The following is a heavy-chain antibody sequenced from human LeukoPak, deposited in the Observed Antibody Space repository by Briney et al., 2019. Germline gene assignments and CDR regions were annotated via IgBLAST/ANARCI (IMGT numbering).Heavy chain of an antibody. CDR3: TSGYYYGSGSYFSIADY. CDR1: GGSISSSNYY. J-gene: IGHJ4*02. CDR2: IYYSGYT. D-gene: IGHD3-10*01. V-gene: IGHV4-39*01. Sequence: SETLSLTCTVSGGSISSSNYYWGWIRQHPGKGLEWIGSIYYSGYTYYNPSLKSRVTISVDTSKNQFSLKVSSVTAADTAVYYCTSGYYYGSGSYFSIADYWGQGTLVTVSS.